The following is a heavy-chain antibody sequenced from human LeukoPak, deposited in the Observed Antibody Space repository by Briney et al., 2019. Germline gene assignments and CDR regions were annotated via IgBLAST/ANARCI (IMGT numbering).Heavy chain of an antibody. J-gene: IGHJ4*02. V-gene: IGHV4-31*11. Sequence: PSQTLSLTCGVSGVSIRSAGYSFYWIRQVPGKGLEWIGHIYYSGSPSYNPSLKSRVAISMDSSQNLISLNLTSVTDADTAVYYCARDAATGVFESWGQGTLVAVSA. CDR3: ARDAATGVFES. D-gene: IGHD1-14*01. CDR1: GVSIRSAGYS. CDR2: IYYSGSP.